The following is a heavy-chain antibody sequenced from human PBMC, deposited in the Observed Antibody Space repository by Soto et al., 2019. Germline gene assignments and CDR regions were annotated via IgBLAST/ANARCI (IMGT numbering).Heavy chain of an antibody. Sequence: IRQPPGKGLEWIGSIYYSGSTYYNPSLKSRVTISVDTSKNQFSLKLSSVTAADTAVYYCARGGTQNIVATILNWFDPWGQGTLVTVSS. J-gene: IGHJ5*02. V-gene: IGHV4-39*01. CDR2: IYYSGST. CDR3: ARGGTQNIVATILNWFDP. D-gene: IGHD5-12*01.